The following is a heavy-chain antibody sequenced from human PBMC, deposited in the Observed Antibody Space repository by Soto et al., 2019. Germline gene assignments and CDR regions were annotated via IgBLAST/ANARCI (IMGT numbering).Heavy chain of an antibody. Sequence: ASVKVSCKVSGYTLTELSMHWVRQAPGKGLEWMGGFDPEDGETIYAQKFQGRVTMTEDTSTDTAYMELSSLRSEDTAVYYCATGHFGSFGVVWKARGNWFDPWGQGTLVTVSS. CDR3: ATGHFGSFGVVWKARGNWFDP. J-gene: IGHJ5*02. V-gene: IGHV1-24*01. CDR1: GYTLTELS. CDR2: FDPEDGET. D-gene: IGHD3-3*01.